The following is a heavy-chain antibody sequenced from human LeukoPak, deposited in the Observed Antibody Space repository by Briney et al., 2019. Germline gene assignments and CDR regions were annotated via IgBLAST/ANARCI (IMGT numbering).Heavy chain of an antibody. CDR2: INPSGGST. J-gene: IGHJ4*02. V-gene: IGHV1-46*01. CDR3: ARDRGKAGRGYSSGWYQPDY. Sequence: ASVKVSCKASGYTFTSYYMHWVRQAPGQGLEWMGIINPSGGSTCYAQKFQGRVTMTRDTSTSTVYMELSSLRSEDTAVYYCARDRGKAGRGYSSGWYQPDYWGQGTLVTVSS. D-gene: IGHD6-19*01. CDR1: GYTFTSYY.